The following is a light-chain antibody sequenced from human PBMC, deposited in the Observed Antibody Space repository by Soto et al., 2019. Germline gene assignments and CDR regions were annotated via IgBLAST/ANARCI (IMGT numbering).Light chain of an antibody. CDR2: DAS. CDR1: QSVSSY. V-gene: IGKV3-11*01. Sequence: EIVLTQSPATLSLCPGERATLSCRASQSVSSYLAWYQQKPGQAPRLLIYDASNRATGIPARFSGSGSGTDFTLTISRLEPEDFAVYYCQQRRNWPLTFGGGTKVDIK. J-gene: IGKJ4*01. CDR3: QQRRNWPLT.